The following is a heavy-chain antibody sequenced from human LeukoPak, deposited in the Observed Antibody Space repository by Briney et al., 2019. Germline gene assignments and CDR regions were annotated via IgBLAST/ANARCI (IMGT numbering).Heavy chain of an antibody. CDR1: GYTFTGYY. D-gene: IGHD3-10*01. CDR3: ARDMVRGVITIPYYYYYMDV. J-gene: IGHJ6*03. Sequence: ASMKVSCKASGYTFTGYYMHWVRQAPGQGLEWMGWINPNSGGTNYAQKFQGRVTMTRDTSISTAYMELSRLRSDDTAVYYCARDMVRGVITIPYYYYYMDVWGKGTTVTISS. V-gene: IGHV1-2*02. CDR2: INPNSGGT.